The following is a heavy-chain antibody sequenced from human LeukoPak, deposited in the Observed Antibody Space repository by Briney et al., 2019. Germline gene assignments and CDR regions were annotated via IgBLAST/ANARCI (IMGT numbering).Heavy chain of an antibody. CDR2: ISGDGGST. Sequence: PGGSLRLSCAASGFTFDDYAMHWVRQAPGKGLEWVSLISGDGGSTYYADSVKGRFTISRDNSKNSLYLQMNSLRTEDTSLYYCAKERTRLSLNCDFWSGYYLEVCGKGTTVSVSS. CDR3: AKERTRLSLNCDFWSGYYLEV. V-gene: IGHV3-43*02. J-gene: IGHJ6*03. CDR1: GFTFDDYA. D-gene: IGHD3-3*01.